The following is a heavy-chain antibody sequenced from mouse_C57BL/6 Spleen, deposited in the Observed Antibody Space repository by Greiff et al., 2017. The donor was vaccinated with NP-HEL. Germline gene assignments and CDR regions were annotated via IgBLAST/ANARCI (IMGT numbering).Heavy chain of an antibody. CDR3: ANHLGDY. CDR2: INPSSGYT. Sequence: LVESGAELARPGASVKMSCKASGYTFTSYTMHWVKQRPGQGLEWIGYINPSSGYTKYNQKFKDKATLTADKSSSTAYMQLSSLTSEDSAVYYCANHLGDYWGQGTTLTVSS. J-gene: IGHJ2*01. V-gene: IGHV1-4*01. CDR1: GYTFTSYT.